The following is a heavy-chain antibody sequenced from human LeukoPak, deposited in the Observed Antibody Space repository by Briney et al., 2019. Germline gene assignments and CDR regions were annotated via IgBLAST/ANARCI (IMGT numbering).Heavy chain of an antibody. CDR1: GYTFTSYG. V-gene: IGHV1-18*01. D-gene: IGHD6-19*01. CDR3: ARDGSGGGGYFDY. Sequence: VASVKVSCKTSGYTFTSYGVSWVRQAPGQGLEWMGWIGTHNGNTNYAQKFQGRVIMTTDTSTRTAYMELMSLRSDDTAVFYCARDGSGGGGYFDYWGQGTLVIVSS. J-gene: IGHJ4*02. CDR2: IGTHNGNT.